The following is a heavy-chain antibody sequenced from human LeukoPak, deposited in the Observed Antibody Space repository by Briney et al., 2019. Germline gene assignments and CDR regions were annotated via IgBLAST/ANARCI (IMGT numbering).Heavy chain of an antibody. Sequence: GGSLRLSCAASGFTFSSYSMNWVRQAPGKGLEWVSSISSSSSYIYYADSVKGRFTISRDNAKNSLYLQMNSLRAEDTAVYYCARTRDLRYYFDYWGQGTLVTVSS. J-gene: IGHJ4*02. CDR1: GFTFSSYS. D-gene: IGHD3-3*01. CDR3: ARTRDLRYYFDY. V-gene: IGHV3-21*04. CDR2: ISSSSSYI.